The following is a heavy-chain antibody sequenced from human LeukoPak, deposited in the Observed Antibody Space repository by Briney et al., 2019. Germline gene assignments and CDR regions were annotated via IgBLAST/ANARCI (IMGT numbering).Heavy chain of an antibody. D-gene: IGHD4-17*01. CDR3: ARGFAVTTKVVDYFDY. Sequence: PSETLSLTCTVSGGSISSYYWSWIRQPPGKGLEWIGYIYYSGSTNYNPSLKSRVTMSVDTSKNQFSLKLSSVTAADTAVYYCARGFAVTTKVVDYFDYWGQGTLVTVSS. CDR1: GGSISSYY. V-gene: IGHV4-59*01. J-gene: IGHJ4*02. CDR2: IYYSGST.